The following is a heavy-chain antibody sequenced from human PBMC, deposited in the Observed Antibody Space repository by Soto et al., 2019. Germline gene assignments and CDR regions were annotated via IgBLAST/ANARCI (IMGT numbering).Heavy chain of an antibody. D-gene: IGHD3-22*01. CDR2: IYHSGST. CDR3: ARGNHYYDSSGYYSVGLINWFGP. Sequence: SETLSLTCAVSGGSISSSNWWSWVRQPPGKGLEWIGEIYHSGSTNYNPSLKSRVTISVDKSKNQFSLKLSSVTAAHTAAYYFARGNHYYDSSGYYSVGLINWFGPWGQGTLGTFSS. J-gene: IGHJ5*02. V-gene: IGHV4-4*02. CDR1: GGSISSSNW.